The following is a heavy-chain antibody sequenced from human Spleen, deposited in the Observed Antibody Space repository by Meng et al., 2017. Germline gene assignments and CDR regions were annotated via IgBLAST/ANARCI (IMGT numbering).Heavy chain of an antibody. CDR3: ARVSREMAYYYYGMDG. CDR2: ISYDGSNK. J-gene: IGHJ6*02. Sequence: GESLKISCAASGFTFSRYWMSWVRQAPGKGLEWVAVISYDGSNKYYADAVKGRFTISRDNSKNTLYLQMNSLRAEDTAVDYCARVSREMAYYYYGMDGWGQGTMVTVSS. V-gene: IGHV3-30*01. D-gene: IGHD5-24*01. CDR1: GFTFSRYW.